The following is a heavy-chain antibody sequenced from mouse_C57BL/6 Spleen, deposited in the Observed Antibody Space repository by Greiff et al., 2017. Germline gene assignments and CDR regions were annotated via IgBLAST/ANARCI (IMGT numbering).Heavy chain of an antibody. V-gene: IGHV1-64*01. J-gene: IGHJ3*01. CDR1: GYTFTSYW. Sequence: VQLQQPGAELVKPGASVKLSCKASGYTFTSYWMHWVKQRPGQGLEWIGMIHPNSGSTNYNEKFKSKATLTVDKSSSTAYMQLSSLTSEDSAVYYCASDDYDGRGFAYWGQGTLVTVSA. CDR2: IHPNSGST. CDR3: ASDDYDGRGFAY. D-gene: IGHD2-4*01.